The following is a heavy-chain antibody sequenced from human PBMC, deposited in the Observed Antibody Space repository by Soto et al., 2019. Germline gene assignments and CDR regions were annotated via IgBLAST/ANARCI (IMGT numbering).Heavy chain of an antibody. D-gene: IGHD2-8*01. CDR2: ISGGGHNT. J-gene: IGHJ4*02. V-gene: IGHV3-23*01. Sequence: EVQLLESGGGLVQPGGSLRLTCAASGFTFSSYAISWIRLSPGKGLEWVSVISGGGHNTYYTPSVKGRFTISRDDFKNTLYLQMNSLRTEDTAMYYCAKFRDFVVLPAGILDYWGPGTLVTVSS. CDR1: GFTFSSYA. CDR3: AKFRDFVVLPAGILDY.